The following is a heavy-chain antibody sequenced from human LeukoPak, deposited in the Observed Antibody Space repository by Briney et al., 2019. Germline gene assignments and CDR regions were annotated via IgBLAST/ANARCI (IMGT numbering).Heavy chain of an antibody. V-gene: IGHV3-30*18. CDR3: AKDSSSSFDY. CDR1: GFTFSSYG. Sequence: PGGSLRLSCAASGFTFSSYGMHWVRQAPGKGLEWVAVISYDGSNKYYADSVKGRFTISRDNSKNTLYLQMNSLRAEDTAAYYCAKDSSSSFDYWGQGTLVTVSS. D-gene: IGHD6-6*01. CDR2: ISYDGSNK. J-gene: IGHJ4*02.